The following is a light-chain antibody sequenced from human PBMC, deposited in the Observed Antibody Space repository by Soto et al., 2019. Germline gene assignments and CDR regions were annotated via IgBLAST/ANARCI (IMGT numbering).Light chain of an antibody. J-gene: IGLJ2*01. CDR3: QSYDNNLRLV. CDR1: SSNVGAGYD. V-gene: IGLV1-40*01. CDR2: DKN. Sequence: QSVLTQPPSVSGAPGQRVTISCTGSSSNVGAGYDVQWYQQLPGTAPKLLIYDKNNRPSGVPDRFSGSKSGTSASLAITGLQAEDEADYYCQSYDNNLRLVFGGGTKLTVL.